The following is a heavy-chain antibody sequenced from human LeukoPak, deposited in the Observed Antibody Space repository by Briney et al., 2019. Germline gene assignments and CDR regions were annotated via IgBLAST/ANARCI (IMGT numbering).Heavy chain of an antibody. CDR3: ARGVQYFYYYGMDV. CDR1: GYTFTSYD. V-gene: IGHV1-8*02. CDR2: MNSNSGIT. J-gene: IGHJ6*02. Sequence: GSVKVSCKASGYTFTSYDINWVRQATGQGLEWMGWMNSNSGITAYAQKVQGRVTMTRNTSIRTAYMELSSLRSEDTAVYYCARGVQYFYYYGMDVWGQGTTVTVSS.